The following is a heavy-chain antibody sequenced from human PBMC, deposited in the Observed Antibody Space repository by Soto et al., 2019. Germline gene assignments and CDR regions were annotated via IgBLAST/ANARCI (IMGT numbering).Heavy chain of an antibody. V-gene: IGHV4-59*01. Sequence: SETLSLTCTVSGGSISSYYWSWIRQPPGKGLEWIGYIYYSGSTNYNPSLKSRVTISVDTSKNQFSLKLSSVTAADTAVYYCARDIGVSYYYYYGGDVWGQGTSATVSS. CDR3: ARDIGVSYYYYYGGDV. CDR2: IYYSGST. D-gene: IGHD2-21*01. CDR1: GGSISSYY. J-gene: IGHJ6*02.